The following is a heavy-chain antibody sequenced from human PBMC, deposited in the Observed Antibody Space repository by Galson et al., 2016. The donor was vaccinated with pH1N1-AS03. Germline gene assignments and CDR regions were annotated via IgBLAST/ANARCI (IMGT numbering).Heavy chain of an antibody. CDR3: AHRFYGSGASFFDF. Sequence: PALVKPTQTLTLTCTLSGFSLTDGGLGVGWIRQPPGKALEWLGMSYWHDDKRYNPYLQNRLTLTQGVSKSEVVLQMTNVDPEDTATYYCAHRFYGSGASFFDFWGQGIVVVVS. CDR1: GFSLTDGGLG. CDR2: SYWHDDK. J-gene: IGHJ4*02. D-gene: IGHD3-10*01. V-gene: IGHV2-5*01.